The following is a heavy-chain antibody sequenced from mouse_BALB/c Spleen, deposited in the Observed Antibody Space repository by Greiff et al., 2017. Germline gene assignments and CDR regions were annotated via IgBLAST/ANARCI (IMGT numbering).Heavy chain of an antibody. D-gene: IGHD1-2*01. CDR3: AREGYGYGFAY. Sequence: VQLVESGAELARPGASVKLSCKASGYTFTSYWMQWVKQRPGQGLEWIGAIYPGDGDTRYTQKFKGKATLTADKSSSTAYMQLSSLASEDSAVYYCAREGYGYGFAYWGQGTLVTVSA. CDR2: IYPGDGDT. V-gene: IGHV1-87*01. CDR1: GYTFTSYW. J-gene: IGHJ3*01.